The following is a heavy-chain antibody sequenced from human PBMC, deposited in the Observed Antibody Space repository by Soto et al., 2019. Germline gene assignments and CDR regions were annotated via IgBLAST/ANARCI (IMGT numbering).Heavy chain of an antibody. CDR2: ISYDGSNK. D-gene: IGHD6-13*01. V-gene: IGHV3-30-3*01. Sequence: QVQLVESGGGVVQPGRSLRLSCAASGFTFSSYAMHWVRQAPGKGLEWVAVISYDGSNKYYADSVKGRFTISRDNSKNTLYLQMNSLRAEDTAVYYCAGVGAAADHAEYFQHWGQGTLVTVSS. CDR1: GFTFSSYA. J-gene: IGHJ1*01. CDR3: AGVGAAADHAEYFQH.